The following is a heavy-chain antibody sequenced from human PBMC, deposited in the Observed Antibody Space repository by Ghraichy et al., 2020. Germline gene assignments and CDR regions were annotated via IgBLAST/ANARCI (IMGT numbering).Heavy chain of an antibody. CDR2: INHSGST. D-gene: IGHD2-2*01. Sequence: SETLSLTCAVYGGSFSGYYWSWIRQPPGKGLEWIGEINHSGSTNYNPSLKSRVTISVDTSKNQFSLKLSSVTAADTAVYYCARHHMGITNQLLITSRGDFDYWGQGTLVTVSS. J-gene: IGHJ4*02. CDR3: ARHHMGITNQLLITSRGDFDY. CDR1: GGSFSGYY. V-gene: IGHV4-34*01.